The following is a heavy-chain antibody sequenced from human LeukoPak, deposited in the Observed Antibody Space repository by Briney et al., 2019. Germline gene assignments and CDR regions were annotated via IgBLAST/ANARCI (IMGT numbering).Heavy chain of an antibody. D-gene: IGHD4-17*01. CDR1: DLTVSSNY. CDR3: ARLTVTTTSDYFDY. J-gene: IGHJ4*02. V-gene: IGHV3-53*01. Sequence: GGSLRLSCAASDLTVSSNYMSWVRRAPGKGLQCVSLIYSGDSTYYADSVKGRFTISRDKSKNTLSLQMNSLRAEDTAVYYCARLTVTTTSDYFDYWGQGTLVTVSP. CDR2: IYSGDST.